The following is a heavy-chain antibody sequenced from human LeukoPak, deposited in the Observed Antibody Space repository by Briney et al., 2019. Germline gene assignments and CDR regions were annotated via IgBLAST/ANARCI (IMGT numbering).Heavy chain of an antibody. D-gene: IGHD3-10*01. J-gene: IGHJ4*02. CDR3: ARGGFGSGSHFDY. V-gene: IGHV1-69*05. CDR1: GGTFSSYA. Sequence: SVKVSCKASGGTFSSYAISWVRQAPGQGLEWMGGIIPIFGTANYVQKFQGRVTMTRSTSISTAYMELSSLRSEDTAIYYCARGGFGSGSHFDYWGQGTLVTVSS. CDR2: IIPIFGTA.